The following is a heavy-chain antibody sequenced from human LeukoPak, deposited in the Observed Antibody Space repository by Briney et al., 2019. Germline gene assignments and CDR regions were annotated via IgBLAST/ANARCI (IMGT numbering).Heavy chain of an antibody. D-gene: IGHD1-7*01. V-gene: IGHV1-69*05. Sequence: SVKVSCKASGGTFSSYAISWVRQAPGQGLEWMGGIIPIFGTANYAQKFQGRVTITTDESTSTAYMELSSLRSEDTAVYYCARATGWNYAFDYWGQGTLVTVSS. CDR1: GGTFSSYA. CDR3: ARATGWNYAFDY. J-gene: IGHJ4*02. CDR2: IIPIFGTA.